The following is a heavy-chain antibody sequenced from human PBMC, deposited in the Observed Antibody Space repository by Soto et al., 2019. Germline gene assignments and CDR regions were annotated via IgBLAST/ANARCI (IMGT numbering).Heavy chain of an antibody. J-gene: IGHJ3*02. D-gene: IGHD6-19*01. CDR1: GFTFSSYG. Sequence: QVQLVESGGGVVQPGRSLRLSCAASGFTFSSYGMHWVRQAPGKGLEWVAVISYDGSNKYYADSVKGRFTISRDNSKNTLYLQMNSLRAEDTAVYYCAKDRIYIAMAGTGDHDAFDICGQGTMVTVSS. CDR2: ISYDGSNK. V-gene: IGHV3-30*18. CDR3: AKDRIYIAMAGTGDHDAFDI.